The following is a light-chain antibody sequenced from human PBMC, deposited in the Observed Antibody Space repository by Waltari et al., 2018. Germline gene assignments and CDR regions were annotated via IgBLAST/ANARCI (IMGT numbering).Light chain of an antibody. Sequence: DIQMTQSPSSVSASVGDSVTITCRASQGISSSLAWYQQKPGKVPNLLIYAASSLQSGVPSRFSCSGSGTDFTLTISSLQPEDSATYYCQQAKSFPLTFGPGTKVDIK. CDR3: QQAKSFPLT. CDR1: QGISSS. V-gene: IGKV1-12*01. J-gene: IGKJ3*01. CDR2: AAS.